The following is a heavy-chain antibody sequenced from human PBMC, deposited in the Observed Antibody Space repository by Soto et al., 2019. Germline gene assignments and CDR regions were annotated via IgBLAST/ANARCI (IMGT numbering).Heavy chain of an antibody. V-gene: IGHV3-23*01. CDR3: AKWSYLDY. D-gene: IGHD3-3*01. Sequence: GGSLRLSCTTSGFSFASFAMTWVRQAPGKGLEWVATISGSDGKTYYAGSVKGRFSISRDTSRNTLYLQMNSLRADDTAIYYCAKWSYLDYWGQGTRVTVSS. J-gene: IGHJ4*02. CDR2: ISGSDGKT. CDR1: GFSFASFA.